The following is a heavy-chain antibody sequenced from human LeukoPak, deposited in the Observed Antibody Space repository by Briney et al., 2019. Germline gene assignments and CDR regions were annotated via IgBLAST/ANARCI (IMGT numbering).Heavy chain of an antibody. V-gene: IGHV3-33*01. CDR3: ARDGTAAFEYGMDV. Sequence: GGSLRLSCAASGFTFSSYGMHWVRQAPGKGLEWVAVTWYDGSNKYYADSVKGRFTISRDNSKNTLYLQMNSLRAEDTAVYYCARDGTAAFEYGMDVWGQGTTVTVSS. J-gene: IGHJ6*02. D-gene: IGHD6-13*01. CDR1: GFTFSSYG. CDR2: TWYDGSNK.